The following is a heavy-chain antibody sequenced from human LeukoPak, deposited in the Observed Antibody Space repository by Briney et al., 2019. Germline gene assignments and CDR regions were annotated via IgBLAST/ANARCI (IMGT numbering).Heavy chain of an antibody. V-gene: IGHV3-15*01. Sequence: PGGPLRLSCAASGFTFSNAWMSWVRQAPGKGLEWVGRIKSKTDGGTTDYAAPVKGRFTISRDDSKNTLYLQMNSLKTEDTAVYYCTTDSVVVVAATHDYWGQGTLVTVSS. D-gene: IGHD2-15*01. J-gene: IGHJ4*02. CDR3: TTDSVVVVAATHDY. CDR1: GFTFSNAW. CDR2: IKSKTDGGTT.